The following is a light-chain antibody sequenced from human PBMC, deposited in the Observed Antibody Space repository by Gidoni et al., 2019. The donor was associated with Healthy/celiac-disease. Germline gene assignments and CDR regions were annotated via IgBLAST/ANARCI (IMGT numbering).Light chain of an antibody. CDR1: QSVSSSY. J-gene: IGKJ2*01. CDR3: QQYGSSSYT. CDR2: GAS. Sequence: EIALTPSPGTLSLSPGERATLSCRASQSVSSSYLAWYQQKPGQAPRLLIYGASSRATGIPDRFSGSGSGTDFTLTISRLEPEDFAVYYCQQYGSSSYTFGQGTKLEIK. V-gene: IGKV3-20*01.